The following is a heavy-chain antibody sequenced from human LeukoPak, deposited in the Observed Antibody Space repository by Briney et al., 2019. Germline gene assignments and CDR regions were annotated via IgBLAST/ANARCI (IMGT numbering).Heavy chain of an antibody. D-gene: IGHD4-17*01. CDR3: ARRGATVTTGAFDI. CDR2: IYYIGST. J-gene: IGHJ3*02. Sequence: SETQSLTCTVSGGSISSYYRSWIRQPPGKGLEWIGYIYYIGSTNYKPALKRRLTISVDTSKTQCSLKLSSVTAAATAVDYCARRGATVTTGAFDIWGQGTMVTVSS. CDR1: GGSISSYY. V-gene: IGHV4-59*12.